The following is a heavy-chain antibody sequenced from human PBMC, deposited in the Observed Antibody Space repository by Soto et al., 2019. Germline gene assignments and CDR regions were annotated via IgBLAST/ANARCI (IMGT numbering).Heavy chain of an antibody. V-gene: IGHV1-69*12. CDR3: AKLIAAAGMDYYYGMDV. CDR2: IIPIFGTA. D-gene: IGHD6-13*01. J-gene: IGHJ6*02. Sequence: QVQLVQSGAEVKKPGSSVKVSCKASGGTFSSYAISWVRQAPGQGLEWMGGIIPIFGTANYAQKFQGRVTITADESTSTAYMELSSLRSEDTAVYYCAKLIAAAGMDYYYGMDVLGQGTTVTVSS. CDR1: GGTFSSYA.